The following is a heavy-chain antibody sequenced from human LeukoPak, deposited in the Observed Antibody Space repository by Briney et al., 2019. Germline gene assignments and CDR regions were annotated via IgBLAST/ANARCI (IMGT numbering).Heavy chain of an antibody. D-gene: IGHD3-22*01. Sequence: PSETLSLTCVFYGGSFSGHYWSWVRQAPGKGLEWVANIKQDGSEKYYVDSVKGRFTISRDNAKNSLYLQMNSLRAEDTAVYYCARAPYYYDSSGYMGYWGQGTLVTVSS. CDR2: IKQDGSEK. J-gene: IGHJ4*02. CDR3: ARAPYYYDSSGYMGY. V-gene: IGHV3-7*01. CDR1: GGSFSGHY.